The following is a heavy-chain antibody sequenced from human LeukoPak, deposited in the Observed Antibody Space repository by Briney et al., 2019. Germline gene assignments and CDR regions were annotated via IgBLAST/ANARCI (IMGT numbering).Heavy chain of an antibody. V-gene: IGHV3-9*01. J-gene: IGHJ4*02. CDR2: ISWNSGSI. D-gene: IGHD6-6*01. CDR1: GFTFDDYA. Sequence: GGSLRLSCAASGFTFDDYAMHWVRQAPGKGLEWVSGISWNSGSIGYADSVKGRFTISRDNAKNSLYLQMNSLRAEDTAVYYCARVVQSSSSRAYYFDYWGQGTLVTVSS. CDR3: ARVVQSSSSRAYYFDY.